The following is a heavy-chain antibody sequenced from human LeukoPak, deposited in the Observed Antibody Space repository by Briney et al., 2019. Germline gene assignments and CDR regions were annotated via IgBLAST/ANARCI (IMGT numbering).Heavy chain of an antibody. CDR2: ISGSGRST. D-gene: IGHD3-22*01. V-gene: IGHV3-23*01. CDR1: GFTFSSYA. Sequence: GGSLRLSWAASGFTFSSYAMSWVRQAPGKGLDWVSAISGSGRSTYYADSVKGRFTISRDNSKNTMYLKMTSLRAEDMAVYYCAKSPLTYYYDSSGYSSIYYFDYWGQGTLVTVSS. J-gene: IGHJ4*02. CDR3: AKSPLTYYYDSSGYSSIYYFDY.